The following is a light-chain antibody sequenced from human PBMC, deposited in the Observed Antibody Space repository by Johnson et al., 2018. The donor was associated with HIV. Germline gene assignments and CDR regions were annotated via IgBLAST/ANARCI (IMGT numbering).Light chain of an antibody. CDR2: ENN. J-gene: IGLJ1*01. CDR3: GTWDSSLCADSYV. Sequence: HSVLTQPPSVSAAPGQKVTISCSGSSSNIGNNYVSWYQQLPGTAPKLLIYENNKRPSGIPDRFSGSKSGTSATLGITGLQTGDEADYYCGTWDSSLCADSYVFGSGTKVTVL. V-gene: IGLV1-51*02. CDR1: SSNIGNNY.